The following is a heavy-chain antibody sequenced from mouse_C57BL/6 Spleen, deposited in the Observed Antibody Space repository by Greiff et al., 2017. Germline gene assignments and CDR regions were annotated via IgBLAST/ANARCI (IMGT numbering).Heavy chain of an antibody. D-gene: IGHD1-1*01. CDR3: ARGISFEYYGSSYGDD. J-gene: IGHJ2*01. CDR1: GYAFSSSW. CDR2: IYPGDGDT. V-gene: IGHV1-82*01. Sequence: QVQLKQSGPELVKPGASVKISCKASGYAFSSSWMNWVKERPGKGLEWIGRIYPGDGDTNYNGKFKGKATLTADKSSSTAYMQLSSLTSEDSAVYFWARGISFEYYGSSYGDDWGKGTTRTVSS.